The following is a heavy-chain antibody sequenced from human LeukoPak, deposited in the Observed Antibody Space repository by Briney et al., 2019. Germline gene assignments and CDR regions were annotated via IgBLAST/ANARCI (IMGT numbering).Heavy chain of an antibody. CDR3: AKDGGNYYDTAGNHLMRSYMDV. D-gene: IGHD3-22*01. V-gene: IGHV3-30*18. CDR2: ISHDAKST. Sequence: GGSLRLSCAASGFTFSSYGMHWVRQVPGKRLEWVTVISHDAKSTYHVDSVKGRFTISRDNSKNTLYLQMNSLRAEDTAVYYCAKDGGNYYDTAGNHLMRSYMDVWGKGTTVAVSS. J-gene: IGHJ6*04. CDR1: GFTFSSYG.